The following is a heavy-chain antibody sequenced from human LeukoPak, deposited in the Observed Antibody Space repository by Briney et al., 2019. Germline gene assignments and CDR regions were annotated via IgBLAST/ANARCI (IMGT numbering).Heavy chain of an antibody. V-gene: IGHV3-30*01. D-gene: IGHD4-11*01. CDR2: ISYDGSNK. CDR3: AREMTVSWFDP. Sequence: GRSLRLSCAASGFTFSSYAMHWVRQAPGKGLEWVAVISYDGSNKYYADSVKGRFTISRHNSKNTLYLQMNSLRAEDTAVYYCAREMTVSWFDPWGQGTLVTVSS. J-gene: IGHJ5*02. CDR1: GFTFSSYA.